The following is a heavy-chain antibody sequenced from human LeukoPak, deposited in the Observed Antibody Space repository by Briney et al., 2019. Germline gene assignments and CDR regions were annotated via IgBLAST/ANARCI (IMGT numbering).Heavy chain of an antibody. V-gene: IGHV5-51*01. D-gene: IGHD1-26*01. CDR1: GYNFTTYW. CDR2: IYPGDSDT. CDR3: ARHISSGIYRGVSDY. J-gene: IGHJ4*02. Sequence: GESLKISCKGSGYNFTTYWIGWERQMPGKGLEWMGIIYPGDSDTTYSPSFQGQVTISADKSISTAYLQWSSLKASDTAIYYCARHISSGIYRGVSDYWGQGTLVTVSS.